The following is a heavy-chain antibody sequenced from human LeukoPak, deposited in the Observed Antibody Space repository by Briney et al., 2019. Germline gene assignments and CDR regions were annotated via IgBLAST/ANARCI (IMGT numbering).Heavy chain of an antibody. CDR3: AKDISYSSSWSFGYYYYGMDV. J-gene: IGHJ6*02. D-gene: IGHD6-13*01. Sequence: GGSLRLSCAASGFTFDDYAMHWVRQAPGKGLEWVSLISGDGASTYYADSVKGRFTISRDNSKNSLYLQMNSLRTEDTALYYRAKDISYSSSWSFGYYYYGMDVWGQGTTVTVSS. CDR2: ISGDGAST. CDR1: GFTFDDYA. V-gene: IGHV3-43*02.